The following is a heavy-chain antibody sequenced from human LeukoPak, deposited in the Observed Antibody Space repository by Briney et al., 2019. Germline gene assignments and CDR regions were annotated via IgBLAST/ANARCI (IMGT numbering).Heavy chain of an antibody. CDR1: GFTLSSYD. D-gene: IGHD3-9*01. CDR3: VRGSRRVRLPRSYDFDI. Sequence: GGSLRLSCAASGFTLSSYDMHWVRQATGKGLEWVAILGTAGDSYYAGSVEGRFTISRGDAENSLYLQMNSLRGGDAAVYYCVRGSRRVRLPRSYDFDIWGQGTVVTVSS. J-gene: IGHJ3*02. V-gene: IGHV3-13*01. CDR2: LGTAGDS.